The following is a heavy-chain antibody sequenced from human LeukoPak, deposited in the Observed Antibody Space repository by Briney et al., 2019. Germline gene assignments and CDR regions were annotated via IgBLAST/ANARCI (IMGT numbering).Heavy chain of an antibody. Sequence: GGSLRLSCAASGFTFSSYSMNWVRQAPGKGLEWVSSISSSSSYIYFADSVKGRFTISRDNAKNSLYLQMNSLRAEDTAVYYCARDMTTVTTDLDPWGQGTLVTVSS. V-gene: IGHV3-21*01. CDR2: ISSSSSYI. D-gene: IGHD4-17*01. CDR3: ARDMTTVTTDLDP. J-gene: IGHJ5*02. CDR1: GFTFSSYS.